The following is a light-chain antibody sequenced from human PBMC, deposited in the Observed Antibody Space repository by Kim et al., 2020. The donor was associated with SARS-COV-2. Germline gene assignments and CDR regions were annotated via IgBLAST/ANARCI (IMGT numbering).Light chain of an antibody. CDR1: SSNIGINY. CDR2: DNV. J-gene: IGLJ3*02. CDR3: ATWDTRLSAGV. Sequence: GRKVDISCSGDSSNIGINYVAWYQHLPGTAPKLLIYDNVKRPSGTPDRFSGSKSDTSATLDITGLQTADEADYYCATWDTRLSAGVFGGGTQLTVL. V-gene: IGLV1-51*01.